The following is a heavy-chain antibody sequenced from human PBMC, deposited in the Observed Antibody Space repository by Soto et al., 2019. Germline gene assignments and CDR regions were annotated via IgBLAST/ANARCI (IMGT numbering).Heavy chain of an antibody. CDR3: VSGFSGFDY. CDR2: SRNKANSYTT. Sequence: EVQLVESGGGLVPPGGSLRLSCEVSGFTFSNRYMDWVRQAPGRGLEWVGRSRNKANSYTTEYATSVKGRFTVSRDDSMNLFYLQMNSMNTENTAVYYCVSGFSGFDYWGQGALVTVAS. J-gene: IGHJ4*02. CDR1: GFTFSNRY. D-gene: IGHD5-12*01. V-gene: IGHV3-72*01.